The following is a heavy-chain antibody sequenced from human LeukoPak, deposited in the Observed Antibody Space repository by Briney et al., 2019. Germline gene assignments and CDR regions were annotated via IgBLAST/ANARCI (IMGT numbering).Heavy chain of an antibody. CDR1: GGTFSSYA. D-gene: IGHD1-1*01. J-gene: IGHJ3*02. CDR3: ARGRAPLENAFDI. V-gene: IGHV1-69*05. Sequence: SVKVSCKASGGTFSSYAISWVRQAPGQGLEWMGGIIPIFGTADYAQKFQGRVTITTDESTSTAYMELSSLRSEDTAVYYCARGRAPLENAFDIWGQGTMVTVSS. CDR2: IIPIFGTA.